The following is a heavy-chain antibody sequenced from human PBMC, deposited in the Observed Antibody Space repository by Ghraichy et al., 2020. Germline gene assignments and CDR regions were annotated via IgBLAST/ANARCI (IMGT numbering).Heavy chain of an antibody. Sequence: LTCAASGFTFSSYSMNWVRQAPGKGLEWVSYISSSSSTIYYADSVKGRFTISRDNAKNSLYLQMNSLRDEDTAVYYCARVGAYYDFWSGSYYYYGMDVWGQGTTVTGSS. CDR3: ARVGAYYDFWSGSYYYYGMDV. CDR1: GFTFSSYS. V-gene: IGHV3-48*02. CDR2: ISSSSSTI. D-gene: IGHD3-3*01. J-gene: IGHJ6*02.